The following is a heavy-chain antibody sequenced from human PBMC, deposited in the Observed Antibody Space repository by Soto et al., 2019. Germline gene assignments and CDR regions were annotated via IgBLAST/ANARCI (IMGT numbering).Heavy chain of an antibody. Sequence: PSETLSLTCTVSGGSISSYCWSWIRQPPGKGLEWVGYIYYSGSTNYNPSLKSRVTISVDTSKNQFSLKLSSVTAADTAVYYCAAVTANYYYYYMDVWGKGTTVTVSS. CDR2: IYYSGST. J-gene: IGHJ6*03. V-gene: IGHV4-59*01. D-gene: IGHD2-21*02. CDR3: AAVTANYYYYYMDV. CDR1: GGSISSYC.